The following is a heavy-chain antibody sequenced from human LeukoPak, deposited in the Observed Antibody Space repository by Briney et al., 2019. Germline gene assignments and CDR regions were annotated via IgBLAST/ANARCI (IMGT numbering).Heavy chain of an antibody. D-gene: IGHD2-2*01. CDR2: ISGSGGST. CDR1: GFTFSSYA. V-gene: IGHV3-23*01. CDR3: AKGGTVVPARDGPFDY. Sequence: PGGSLRLSCAASGFTFSSYAMRWVRQAPGKGLEWCSAISGSGGSTYYADSVKGRFTISRDNSKNTLYLQMNSPRAEDTAVYYRAKGGTVVPARDGPFDYWGQGTLVTVSS. J-gene: IGHJ4*02.